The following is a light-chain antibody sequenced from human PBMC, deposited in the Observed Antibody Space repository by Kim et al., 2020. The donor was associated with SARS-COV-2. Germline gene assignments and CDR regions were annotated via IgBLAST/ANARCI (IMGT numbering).Light chain of an antibody. V-gene: IGLV1-44*01. CDR3: AAWDDRLDGRL. CDR1: SSNIAKNT. CDR2: HND. Sequence: QSVLTQAPSASGTPGQRVVTSCSGSSSNIAKNTVRWFRQVPGRAPQLLSYHNDRRPLGVPDRFSGSKSGTSASLAISGLQSEDVADYYCAAWDDRLDGRLFGGGTQLTVL. J-gene: IGLJ2*01.